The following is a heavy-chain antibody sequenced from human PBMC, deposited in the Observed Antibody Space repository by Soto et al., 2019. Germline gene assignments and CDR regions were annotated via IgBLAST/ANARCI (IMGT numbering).Heavy chain of an antibody. J-gene: IGHJ4*02. CDR3: AKEKYYYDSSGYYGGFDY. D-gene: IGHD3-22*01. V-gene: IGHV3-9*01. Sequence: HPGGSLRLSCAASGFTFDDYAMHWVRQAPGKGLEWVSGISWNSGSIGYADSVKGRFTISRDNAKNSLYLQMNSLRAEDTALYYCAKEKYYYDSSGYYGGFDYWGQGTLVTVSS. CDR2: ISWNSGSI. CDR1: GFTFDDYA.